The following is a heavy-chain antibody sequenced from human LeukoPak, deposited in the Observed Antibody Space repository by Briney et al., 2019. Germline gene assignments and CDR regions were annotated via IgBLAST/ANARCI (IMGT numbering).Heavy chain of an antibody. J-gene: IGHJ5*02. D-gene: IGHD3-22*01. CDR2: IHDDGGF. V-gene: IGHV4-4*02. CDR3: AKKTYYYDSSGYYFDP. CDR1: GVSITYSNW. Sequence: PSETLSLTCAVSGVSITYSNWWSWVRQPPGKGLEWIGEIHDDGGFHCNPLLKGRVAMSMDRSQNQFSLRLSSVTAADTAVYYCAKKTYYYDSSGYYFDPWGQGTLVTVSS.